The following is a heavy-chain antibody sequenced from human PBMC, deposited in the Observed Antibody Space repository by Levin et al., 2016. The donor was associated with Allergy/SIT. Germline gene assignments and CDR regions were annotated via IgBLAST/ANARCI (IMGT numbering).Heavy chain of an antibody. CDR3: TEMGIGY. V-gene: IGHV3-15*01. CDR2: IRSNRDGGET. J-gene: IGHJ4*02. CDR1: GFAFRTAW. D-gene: IGHD7-27*01. Sequence: GGSLRLSCAASGFAFRTAWMSWVRQAPGRGLEWVGRIRSNRDGGETEYAAFVKGRFTISRDDSQNTVFLQMNGLNTEDTAMYYCTEMGIGYWGQGTLVTVSS.